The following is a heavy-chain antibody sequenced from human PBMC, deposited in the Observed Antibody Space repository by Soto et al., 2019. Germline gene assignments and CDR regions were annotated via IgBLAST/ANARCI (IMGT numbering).Heavy chain of an antibody. Sequence: EVQLVESGGGLVQPGGSLRLSCAASGFTFSSYWMHWVRQAPGKGLVWVSRINSDGSSTSYADSVKGRFTISRDNAKNTLYLQMNSLRAEDTAAYYCARVSRRDGFPDIWGQGTMVTVSS. J-gene: IGHJ3*02. CDR3: ARVSRRDGFPDI. V-gene: IGHV3-74*01. D-gene: IGHD5-12*01. CDR1: GFTFSSYW. CDR2: INSDGSST.